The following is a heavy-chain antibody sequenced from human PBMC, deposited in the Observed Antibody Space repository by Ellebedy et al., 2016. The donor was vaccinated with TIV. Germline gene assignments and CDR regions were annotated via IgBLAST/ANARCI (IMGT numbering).Heavy chain of an antibody. D-gene: IGHD1-26*01. J-gene: IGHJ4*02. V-gene: IGHV3-7*04. CDR1: GFTFSSYW. CDR2: IKQDGSEK. Sequence: GESLKISXAASGFTFSSYWMSWVRQAPGKGLEWVANIKQDGSEKYYVDSVKGRFTISRDNAKNSLYLQMNSLRAEDTAVYYCARVRYSGSYLLGVFDYWGQGTLVTVSS. CDR3: ARVRYSGSYLLGVFDY.